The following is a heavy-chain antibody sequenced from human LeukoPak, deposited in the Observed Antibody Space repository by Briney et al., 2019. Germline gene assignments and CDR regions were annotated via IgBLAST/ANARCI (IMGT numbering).Heavy chain of an antibody. D-gene: IGHD2-15*01. V-gene: IGHV4-34*01. Sequence: SETLSLTCAVYGGSFSGYYWGWIRQPPGKGLEWIGSIYYSGSTYYNPSLKSRVTISVDTSKNQFSLKLSSVTAADTAVYYCARGNIVVVVAATKGTIQFDYWGQGTLVTVSS. CDR2: IYYSGST. J-gene: IGHJ4*02. CDR3: ARGNIVVVVAATKGTIQFDY. CDR1: GGSFSGYY.